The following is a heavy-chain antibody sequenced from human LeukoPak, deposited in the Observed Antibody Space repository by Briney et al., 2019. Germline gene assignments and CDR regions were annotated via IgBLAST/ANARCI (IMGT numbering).Heavy chain of an antibody. V-gene: IGHV4-59*08. CDR3: ARLSSGYGIGY. Sequence: SETLSLTCTVPGGSISSYYWSWIRQPPGKGLEWIGYIYYSGSTNYNPSLKSRVTISVDTSKNQFSLKLSSVTAADTAVYYCARLSSGYGIGYWGQGTLVTVSS. CDR1: GGSISSYY. D-gene: IGHD5-12*01. J-gene: IGHJ4*02. CDR2: IYYSGST.